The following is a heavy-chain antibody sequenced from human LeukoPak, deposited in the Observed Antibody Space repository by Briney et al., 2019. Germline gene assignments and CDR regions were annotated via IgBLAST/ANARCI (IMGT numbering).Heavy chain of an antibody. D-gene: IGHD2-2*03. V-gene: IGHV1-18*01. Sequence: ASVKVSCKAPDYTFSNFGISWVRQAPGQGLEWMGWIRTDNGKTRYTEKFQDRVTMTIDASTSTAYLELRSLRSDDTAVYYCARDSVDFAVSYFYYYGMDVWGQGTAVTVSS. CDR2: IRTDNGKT. J-gene: IGHJ6*01. CDR1: DYTFSNFG. CDR3: ARDSVDFAVSYFYYYGMDV.